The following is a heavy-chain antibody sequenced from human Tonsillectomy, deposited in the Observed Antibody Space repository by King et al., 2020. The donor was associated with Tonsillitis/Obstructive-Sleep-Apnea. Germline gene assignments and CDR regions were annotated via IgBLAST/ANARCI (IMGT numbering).Heavy chain of an antibody. J-gene: IGHJ6*02. V-gene: IGHV1-46*01. CDR3: ARDQGSSWXEGMDV. CDR2: INPLGGST. CDR1: GYTFTSYY. D-gene: IGHD6-13*01. Sequence: VQLVESGAEVKKPGASMKVSCKASGYTFTSYYMHWVRQAPGQGLEWMGIINPLGGSTSYAQRFQGRVTMTRDTSTSTVYMELSSLRSEDTAIYYCARDQGSSWXEGMDVWGQGTTVTVSS.